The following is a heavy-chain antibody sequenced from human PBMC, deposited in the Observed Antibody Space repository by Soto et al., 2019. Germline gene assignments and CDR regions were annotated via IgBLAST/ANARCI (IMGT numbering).Heavy chain of an antibody. CDR3: ATRALGGRQQLVRDAFDF. V-gene: IGHV1-69*02. J-gene: IGHJ3*01. D-gene: IGHD3-16*01. CDR2: VAPIFDFS. Sequence: QVQLVQSGAEVKKPGSSLRVSCRASGGTFDSYSISWVRQAPGQGLEWLGKVAPIFDFSRYAPKFQGRVTITADKSTSIVYMDLSGLTSEDTAVYYCATRALGGRQQLVRDAFDFWGQGTKVTVSS. CDR1: GGTFDSYS.